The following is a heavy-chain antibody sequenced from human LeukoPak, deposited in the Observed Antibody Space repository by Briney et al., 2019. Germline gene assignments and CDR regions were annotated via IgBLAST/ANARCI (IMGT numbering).Heavy chain of an antibody. CDR1: GYRFTSYW. D-gene: IGHD6-19*01. CDR2: IYSGDSDT. J-gene: IGHJ4*02. CDR3: ARLEPGIAVAGPFDY. V-gene: IGHV5-51*01. Sequence: GESPKISRKSSGYRFTSYWNGWVRQMSGKGLGWIGIIYSGDSDTRYSPSFQGQVTISADKSISTANLQWSSLKASDTAMYYCARLEPGIAVAGPFDYWGQGTLVTVSS.